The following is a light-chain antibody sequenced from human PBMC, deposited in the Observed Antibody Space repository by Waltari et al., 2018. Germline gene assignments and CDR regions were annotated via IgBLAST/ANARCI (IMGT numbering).Light chain of an antibody. V-gene: IGLV1-40*01. Sequence: QSVMTPPPSVSGPPGQRVTISCTGSRPNIGGGTDAHPYQQIPGAAPKVVIYHNTSRPSGVPARFSGSLSGTSAFLAITGLQAADEADYYCQSYDSILRGSIFGGGTKVTVL. J-gene: IGLJ2*01. CDR3: QSYDSILRGSI. CDR2: HNT. CDR1: RPNIGGGTD.